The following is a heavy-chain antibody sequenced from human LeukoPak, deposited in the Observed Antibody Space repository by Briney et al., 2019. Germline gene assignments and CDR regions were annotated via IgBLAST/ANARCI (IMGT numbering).Heavy chain of an antibody. Sequence: KPSETLSLTCAVYGGSFSGYYWSWIRQPPGKGLEWIGEINDGRSTNYNPSLKSRVTISVDTSKTQISLKLSSVTAADTAVYYCARGQPSRAFDIWGQGTMATASS. CDR2: INDGRST. CDR1: GGSFSGYY. CDR3: ARGQPSRAFDI. V-gene: IGHV4-34*01. D-gene: IGHD6-13*01. J-gene: IGHJ3*02.